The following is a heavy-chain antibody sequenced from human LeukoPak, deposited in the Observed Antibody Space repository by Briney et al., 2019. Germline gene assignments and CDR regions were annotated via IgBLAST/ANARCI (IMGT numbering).Heavy chain of an antibody. CDR2: THGSDSTT. V-gene: IGHV3-23*01. J-gene: IGHJ6*02. CDR3: AKNFGSYYDYYYYGMDV. CDR1: GFTFNGNA. Sequence: GGSLRLSCATSGFTFNGNAMSWVRQAPGKGLEWVSATHGSDSTTYYADSVKGRFTISRDNSKNTLYLQMNSLRAEDTAVYYCAKNFGSYYDYYYYGMDVWGQGTTVTVSS. D-gene: IGHD1-26*01.